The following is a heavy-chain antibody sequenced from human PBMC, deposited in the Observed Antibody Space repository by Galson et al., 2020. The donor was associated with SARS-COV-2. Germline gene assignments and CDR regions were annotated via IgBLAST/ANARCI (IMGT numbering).Heavy chain of an antibody. D-gene: IGHD6-13*01. CDR3: AREISSSWINWFDP. V-gene: IGHV4-30-4*01. Sequence: SETLSLTCTVSGGSISSGDYYWSWIRQPPGKGLEWIGYIYYSGSTYYNPSLKSRVTISVDTSKNQFSLKLSSVTAADTAVYYCAREISSSWINWFDPWGQGTLVTVSS. CDR2: IYYSGST. CDR1: GGSISSGDYY. J-gene: IGHJ5*02.